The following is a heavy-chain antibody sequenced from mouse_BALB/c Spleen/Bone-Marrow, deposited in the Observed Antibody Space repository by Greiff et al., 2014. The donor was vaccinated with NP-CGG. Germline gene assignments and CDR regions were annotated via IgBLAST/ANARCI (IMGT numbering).Heavy chain of an antibody. CDR1: GFTFSSFG. CDR3: ARRRECYAMDY. CDR2: ISSGSSTI. J-gene: IGHJ4*01. V-gene: IGHV5-17*02. Sequence: EVMLVESGGGLVQPGGSRKLSCAASGFTFSSFGMHWVRQAPEKGLEWVAYISSGSSTIYYADTVKGRFTISRDNPKNTLFLQMTSLRSEDTAMYYCARRRECYAMDYWGQGTSVTVPS.